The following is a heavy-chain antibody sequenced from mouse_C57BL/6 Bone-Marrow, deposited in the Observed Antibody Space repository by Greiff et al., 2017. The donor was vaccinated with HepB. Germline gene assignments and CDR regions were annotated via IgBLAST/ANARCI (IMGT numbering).Heavy chain of an antibody. CDR1: GFTFSNYW. J-gene: IGHJ2*01. Sequence: EVKLVESGGGLVQPGGSMKLSCVASGFTFSNYWMNWVRQSPEKGLEWVAQIRLKSDNYATHYAESVKGRFTISRDDSKSSVYLQMNNLRAEDTGIYYCTGFYYYGSSSYYFDYWGQGTTLTVSS. CDR3: TGFYYYGSSSYYFDY. CDR2: IRLKSDNYAT. D-gene: IGHD1-1*01. V-gene: IGHV6-3*01.